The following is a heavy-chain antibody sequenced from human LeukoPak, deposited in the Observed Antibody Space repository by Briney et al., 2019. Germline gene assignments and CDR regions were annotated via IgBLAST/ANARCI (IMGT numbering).Heavy chain of an antibody. D-gene: IGHD2-21*02. Sequence: SETLSLTCTVSGGSMTSSGYYWGWVRQPPGEGLECIGSNYYTGTTYYRPSLKSRVTISLHTTQFSLKLTSVSAADTAVYFCVRQVHSLVTDWGQGILVTVSS. CDR1: GGSMTSSGYY. V-gene: IGHV4-39*07. CDR3: VRQVHSLVTD. CDR2: NYYTGTT. J-gene: IGHJ4*02.